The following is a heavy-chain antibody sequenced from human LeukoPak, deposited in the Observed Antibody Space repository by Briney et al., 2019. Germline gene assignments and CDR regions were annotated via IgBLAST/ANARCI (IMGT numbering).Heavy chain of an antibody. V-gene: IGHV3-30-3*01. CDR2: ISYDGSNK. J-gene: IGHJ4*02. CDR1: GFTFSSYA. Sequence: GGSLRLSCAASGFTFSSYAMPWVRQAPGKGLEWVAVISYDGSNKYYADSVKGRFTISRDNSKNTLYLQMNSLRAEDTAVYYCARGIFGVVITFDYWGQGTLVTVSS. D-gene: IGHD3-3*01. CDR3: ARGIFGVVITFDY.